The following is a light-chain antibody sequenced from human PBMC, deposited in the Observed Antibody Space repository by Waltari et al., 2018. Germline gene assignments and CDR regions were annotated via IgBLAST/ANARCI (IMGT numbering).Light chain of an antibody. V-gene: IGKV4-1*01. CDR2: GAS. CDR3: QQYYSTLVT. J-gene: IGKJ4*01. CDR1: QSVFYSHNSKNY. Sequence: DIVMTQSPDYLSVSMRDRATINCKSSQSVFYSHNSKNYLAWYQQKPRQPPKLLIYGASAREAGVPDRFSGSGSGTDFTLTISNLEAADVAVYYCQQYYSTLVTFGGGTKVEIK.